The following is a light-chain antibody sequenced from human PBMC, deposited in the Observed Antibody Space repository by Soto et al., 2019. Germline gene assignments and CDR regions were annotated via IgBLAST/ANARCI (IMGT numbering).Light chain of an antibody. J-gene: IGLJ3*02. CDR3: AAWDDSLSAWV. V-gene: IGLV1-44*01. CDR1: SSNIVSNT. CDR2: AYS. Sequence: QSVLAQPPSASGTPGQRVTISCSGSSSNIVSNTVNWYQHLPGAAPKLLMYAYSQRPSGIPDRFSGSKSGASASLAISGLQSEGEADYYCAAWDDSLSAWVFGGGTKVTVL.